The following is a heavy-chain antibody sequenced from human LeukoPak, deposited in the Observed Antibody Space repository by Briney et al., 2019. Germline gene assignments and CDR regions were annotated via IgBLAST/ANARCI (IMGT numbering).Heavy chain of an antibody. J-gene: IGHJ4*02. CDR1: GFTFSSYA. CDR3: AKDYDFWSGYYPD. Sequence: PGGSLRLSCAASGFTFSSYAMHWVRQAPGKGLEWVAVISYDGSNKYYADSVKGRFTISRDNSKNTLYLQMNSLRAEDTAVYYCAKDYDFWSGYYPDWGQGTLVTVSS. V-gene: IGHV3-30-3*01. CDR2: ISYDGSNK. D-gene: IGHD3-3*01.